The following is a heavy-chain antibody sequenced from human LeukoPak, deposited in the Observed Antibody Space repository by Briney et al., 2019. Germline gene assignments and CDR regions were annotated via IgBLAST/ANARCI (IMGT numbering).Heavy chain of an antibody. CDR3: ARDSLNSYGHT. Sequence: KSSETLSLTCAVYGGSFSGYYWSWIRQPPGKGLEWIGEINHCGSTNYNPSLKSRVTISVDTSKNQFSLKLSSVTAADTAVYYCARDSLNSYGHTWGQGTLVTVSS. J-gene: IGHJ4*02. CDR1: GGSFSGYY. V-gene: IGHV4-34*01. D-gene: IGHD5-18*01. CDR2: INHCGST.